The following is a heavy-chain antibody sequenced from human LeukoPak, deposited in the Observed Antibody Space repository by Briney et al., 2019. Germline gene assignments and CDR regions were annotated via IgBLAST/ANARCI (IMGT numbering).Heavy chain of an antibody. CDR2: IWYDGSSE. V-gene: IGHV3-33*01. D-gene: IGHD3-3*01. CDR3: ARDLLEWYFDY. J-gene: IGHJ4*02. CDR1: GFIFSSYG. Sequence: GGSLRLSCAASGFIFSSYGMHWVRQAPGKGLEWVAFIWYDGSSEYYADSVKGRFTISRDNSKNTLYLQMNSLRAEDTAVYYCARDLLEWYFDYWGQGTLVTVSS.